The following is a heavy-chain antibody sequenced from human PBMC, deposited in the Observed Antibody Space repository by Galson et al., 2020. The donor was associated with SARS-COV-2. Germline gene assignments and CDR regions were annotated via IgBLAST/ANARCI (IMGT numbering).Heavy chain of an antibody. CDR1: GYSFTSYW. V-gene: IGHV5-51*01. Sequence: GESLKISCKGSGYSFTSYWIDWVRQMPGKGLEWMGIIYPGDSDTRYSPSFQGQVTISADKSISTAYLQWSSLKASDTAMYYCARQPGIAVAATSEYYYGMDVWGQGTTVTVSS. D-gene: IGHD6-19*01. CDR3: ARQPGIAVAATSEYYYGMDV. CDR2: IYPGDSDT. J-gene: IGHJ6*02.